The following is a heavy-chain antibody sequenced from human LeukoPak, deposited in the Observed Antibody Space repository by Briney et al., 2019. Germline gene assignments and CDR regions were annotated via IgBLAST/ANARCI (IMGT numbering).Heavy chain of an antibody. CDR3: AKESTGSSPDY. Sequence: QPGGSLRLSCAASGFTFSNYGMSWLRQAPGKGLERVSAITGSGDDAYYADSVHGRFTMSRDNSKSTLYLQMNSLRVEDTALYYCAKESTGSSPDYWGQGTLVTVSS. CDR2: ITGSGDDA. V-gene: IGHV3-23*01. J-gene: IGHJ4*02. CDR1: GFTFSNYG. D-gene: IGHD1-26*01.